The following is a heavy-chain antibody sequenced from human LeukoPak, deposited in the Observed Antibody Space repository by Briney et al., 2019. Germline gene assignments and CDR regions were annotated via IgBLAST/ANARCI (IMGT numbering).Heavy chain of an antibody. CDR1: GFTFDDYG. V-gene: IGHV3-20*04. J-gene: IGHJ5*02. CDR3: AKLVAAAGSPFDP. D-gene: IGHD6-13*01. Sequence: GGSLRLSCAASGFTFDDYGMSWVRQAPGKGLEWVSGINWNGGSTGYADSVKGRFTISRDNSKNTLYLQMNSLRAEDTAVYYCAKLVAAAGSPFDPWGQGTLVTVSS. CDR2: INWNGGST.